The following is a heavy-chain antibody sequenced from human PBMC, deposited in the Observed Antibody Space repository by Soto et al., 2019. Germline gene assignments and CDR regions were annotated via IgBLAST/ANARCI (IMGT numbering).Heavy chain of an antibody. CDR1: GYSFTSYW. CDR2: IYPGDSDT. CDR3: ARHGWSGYYYYGMDV. V-gene: IGHV5-51*01. J-gene: IGHJ6*02. D-gene: IGHD6-19*01. Sequence: GESLKISCKGSGYSFTSYWIGWVRQMPGKGLEWMGIIYPGDSDTRYSPSFQGQVTISADKSISTAYLQWSSLKASDTVMYYCARHGWSGYYYYGMDVWGQGTTVTVS.